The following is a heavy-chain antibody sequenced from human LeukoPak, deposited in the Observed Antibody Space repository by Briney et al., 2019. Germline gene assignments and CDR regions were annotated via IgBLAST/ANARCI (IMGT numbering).Heavy chain of an antibody. V-gene: IGHV3-48*02. CDR2: ISSSSSTI. D-gene: IGHD3-22*01. J-gene: IGHJ3*02. Sequence: GGSLRLSCAASGFTFSSYSMNWVRQAPGKGLEWVSYISSSSSTIYYADSVKGRFTISRDNAKNSLHLQMNSLRDEDTAVYYCAKDSITMIWNAFDIWGQGTMVTVS. CDR3: AKDSITMIWNAFDI. CDR1: GFTFSSYS.